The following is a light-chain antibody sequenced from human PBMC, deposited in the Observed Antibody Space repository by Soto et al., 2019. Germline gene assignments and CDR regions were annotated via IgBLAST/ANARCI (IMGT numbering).Light chain of an antibody. Sequence: DIQTTQSPSTLSASVGDRVTITCLASQSIRVWLAWYQQKAGKAPNLLIYKASRLESGVPSRFSGSGSETEFTLTISGLQPGDSATYYCQQYNSYSPTFGQGTKVDIK. CDR1: QSIRVW. CDR3: QQYNSYSPT. V-gene: IGKV1-5*03. J-gene: IGKJ1*01. CDR2: KAS.